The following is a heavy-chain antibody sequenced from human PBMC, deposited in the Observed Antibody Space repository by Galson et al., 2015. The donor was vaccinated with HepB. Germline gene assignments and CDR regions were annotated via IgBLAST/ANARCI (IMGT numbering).Heavy chain of an antibody. D-gene: IGHD6-19*01. CDR3: AKGPVAGKGTLDY. CDR1: GFTFSSYA. J-gene: IGHJ4*02. CDR2: ISGSGGST. Sequence: SLRLSCAASGFTFSSYAMSWVRQAPGKGLEWVSAISGSGGSTYYADSVKGRFTISRDNSKNTLYLQMNSLRAEDTAVYYCAKGPVAGKGTLDYWGQGTLVTVSS. V-gene: IGHV3-23*01.